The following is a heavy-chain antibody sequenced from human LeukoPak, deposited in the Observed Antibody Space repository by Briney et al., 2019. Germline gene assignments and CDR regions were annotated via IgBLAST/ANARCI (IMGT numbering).Heavy chain of an antibody. CDR1: GGSISSYY. J-gene: IGHJ3*02. Sequence: SETLSLTCTVSGGSISSYYWSWIRQPLGKGLEWIGYIYYSGSTYYRPSLKSRVTISVDTSKNQFSLKLSSVTAADTAVYYCARDEYSYGYTGDAFDIWGQGTMVTVSS. CDR2: IYYSGST. V-gene: IGHV4-59*12. D-gene: IGHD5-18*01. CDR3: ARDEYSYGYTGDAFDI.